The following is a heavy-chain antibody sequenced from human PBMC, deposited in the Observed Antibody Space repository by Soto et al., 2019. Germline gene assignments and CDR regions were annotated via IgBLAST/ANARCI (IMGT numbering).Heavy chain of an antibody. V-gene: IGHV3-66*01. CDR1: GFSVSSEY. J-gene: IGHJ6*04. CDR3: TRDDVHFNGDRYYGVPMDV. CDR2: IQSGGTT. D-gene: IGHD2-8*01. Sequence: EVQLVESGGDLVQPGGSLRLSCTASGFSVSSEYMSWVRQAPGKGLEWVSLIQSGGTTYYAGPVKGRFTISRDYSENTLFLQMNSLRVEDTAVYYCTRDDVHFNGDRYYGVPMDVWGKGTTVTVSA.